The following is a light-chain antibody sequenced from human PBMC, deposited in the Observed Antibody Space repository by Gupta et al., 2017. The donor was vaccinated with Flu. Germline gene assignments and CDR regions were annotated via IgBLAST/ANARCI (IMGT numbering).Light chain of an antibody. CDR2: GAS. V-gene: IGKV3-20*01. CDR1: QSVSSSY. CDR3: QQDGSSVWT. J-gene: IGKJ1*01. Sequence: EIVLTQSPGTLSLSPGERATPSCRARQSVSSSYFAWYQQKPGQAPRLLIYGASTRATGIPDRFSGSGSGTDFTLTISRLEPEDFAVYYCQQDGSSVWTFGQGTXVEIK.